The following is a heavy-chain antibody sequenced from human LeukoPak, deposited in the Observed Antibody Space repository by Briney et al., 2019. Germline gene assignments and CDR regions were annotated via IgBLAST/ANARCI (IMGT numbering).Heavy chain of an antibody. J-gene: IGHJ4*02. CDR3: TKATQWLAFDY. D-gene: IGHD6-19*01. Sequence: SETLSLTCTVSGGPISSYYWSWIRQPPGKGLEWIGNIYNSGTTNYNPSLESRVTISVDTSKNQLSLQLTSVTAADTAVYYCTKATQWLAFDYWGRGTLVTVSS. CDR1: GGPISSYY. CDR2: IYNSGTT. V-gene: IGHV4-59*13.